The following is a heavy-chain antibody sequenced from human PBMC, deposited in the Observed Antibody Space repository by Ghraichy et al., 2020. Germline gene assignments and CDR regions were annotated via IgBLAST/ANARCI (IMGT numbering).Heavy chain of an antibody. V-gene: IGHV1-2*04. CDR2: INPNSGGT. D-gene: IGHD3-10*01. Sequence: ASVKVSCKASGYTFTGYYMHWVRQAPGQGLEWMGWINPNSGGTNYAQKVQGLVTMTRDTSISTAYMELSRLRSDDTAVYYCARDGGGNYGSGRYYYYYGMDVWGQGTTVTVSS. J-gene: IGHJ6*02. CDR1: GYTFTGYY. CDR3: ARDGGGNYGSGRYYYYYGMDV.